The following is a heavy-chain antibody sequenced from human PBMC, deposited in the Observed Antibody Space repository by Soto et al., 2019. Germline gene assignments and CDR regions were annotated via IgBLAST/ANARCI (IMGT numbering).Heavy chain of an antibody. CDR1: GFTFSSYA. CDR2: ISYDGSNK. Sequence: GSLRLSCAASGFTFSSYAMHWVRQAPGKGLEWVAVISYDGSNKYYADSVKGRFTISRDNSKNTLYLQMNSLRAEDTAVYYCAREDPVLSLDYWGQGTLVTVSS. D-gene: IGHD2-8*02. J-gene: IGHJ4*02. V-gene: IGHV3-30-3*01. CDR3: AREDPVLSLDY.